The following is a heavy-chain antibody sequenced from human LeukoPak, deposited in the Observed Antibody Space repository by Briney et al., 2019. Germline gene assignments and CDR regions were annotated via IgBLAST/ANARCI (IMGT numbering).Heavy chain of an antibody. D-gene: IGHD1-26*01. CDR3: AKDRVVGATNYFDY. V-gene: IGHV3-30*18. Sequence: PGGSLRLSCAASGFTFSNYGMHWVRQAPGKGLEWVAVISYDGSNKYYVDSVKGRFTISRDNSKNTVYLQMNSLRAEDTAVYYCAKDRVVGATNYFDYWGQGTLVTVSS. CDR2: ISYDGSNK. J-gene: IGHJ4*02. CDR1: GFTFSNYG.